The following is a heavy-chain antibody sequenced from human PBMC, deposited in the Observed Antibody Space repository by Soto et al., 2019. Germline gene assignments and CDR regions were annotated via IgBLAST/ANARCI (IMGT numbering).Heavy chain of an antibody. V-gene: IGHV3-23*01. CDR3: ATLDGYNLRYYYGMDV. CDR1: GFTFSSYA. CDR2: ISGSGGST. J-gene: IGHJ6*02. D-gene: IGHD5-12*01. Sequence: PGGSLRLACAASGFTFSSYAMSWVRQAPGKGLEWVSAISGSGGSTYYADSVKGRFTISRDNSKNTLYLQMNSLRAEDTAVYYCATLDGYNLRYYYGMDVWGQGTTVNVSS.